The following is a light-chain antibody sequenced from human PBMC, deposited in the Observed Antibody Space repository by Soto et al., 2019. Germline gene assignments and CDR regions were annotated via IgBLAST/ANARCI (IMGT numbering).Light chain of an antibody. J-gene: IGKJ1*01. CDR2: GAS. Sequence: EIVLTQSPGTVSLSPGERANLSCRASQSVSSGYLAWYQQKPGQAPRLLIYGASTRATGIPDRFSGSGSGTDFTLTISRLEPEDFAVYYCQQYGSSPKTFGQGTKVDIK. CDR3: QQYGSSPKT. V-gene: IGKV3-20*01. CDR1: QSVSSGY.